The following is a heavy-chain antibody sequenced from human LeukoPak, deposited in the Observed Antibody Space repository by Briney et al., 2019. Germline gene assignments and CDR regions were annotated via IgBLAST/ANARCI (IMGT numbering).Heavy chain of an antibody. CDR3: ARGVPAWEPPLDY. V-gene: IGHV1-8*01. D-gene: IGHD1-26*01. CDR2: TNPNSGNT. J-gene: IGHJ4*02. Sequence: GASVKVSCKASGYTFTSYDINWVRQATGQGLEWMGWTNPNSGNTGYAQKFQGRVTMTRNTSISTAYMELGSLRSEDTAVYYCARGVPAWEPPLDYWGQGTLVTVSS. CDR1: GYTFTSYD.